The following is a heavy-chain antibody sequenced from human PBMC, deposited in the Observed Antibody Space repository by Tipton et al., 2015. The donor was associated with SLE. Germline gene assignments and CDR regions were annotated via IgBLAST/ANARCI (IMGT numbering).Heavy chain of an antibody. CDR3: ATGTLVGSWYYSMDV. V-gene: IGHV4-61*09. J-gene: IGHJ6*03. D-gene: IGHD2-2*03. CDR2: IYASGST. Sequence: TLSLTCTVSGGSISSGSYYWSWIRQPAGKGLEWIGHIYASGSTNYNPSLKSRVAMSVDTSMNQFSLKLSSVTAADTAVYYCATGTLVGSWYYSMDVWGKGTTVTVSS. CDR1: GGSISSGSYY.